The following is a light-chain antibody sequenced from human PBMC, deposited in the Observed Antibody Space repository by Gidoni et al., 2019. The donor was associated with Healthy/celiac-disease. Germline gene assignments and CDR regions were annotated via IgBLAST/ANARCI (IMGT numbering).Light chain of an antibody. CDR2: DAS. Sequence: EIVLTQSPATLSLSPGERATLSCRASQSVSSYLAWYQQKPGQAPRLHIYDASNRATGIPARFSGSGSGTDFTLTISSIEPEDVAVDYCQQRSNWPPALTFGGGTKVEIK. CDR3: QQRSNWPPALT. V-gene: IGKV3-11*01. J-gene: IGKJ4*01. CDR1: QSVSSY.